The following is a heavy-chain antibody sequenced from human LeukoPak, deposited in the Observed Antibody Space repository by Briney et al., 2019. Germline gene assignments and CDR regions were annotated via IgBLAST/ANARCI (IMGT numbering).Heavy chain of an antibody. D-gene: IGHD2-15*01. CDR2: ISAYNGNT. CDR1: GYTFTSYG. CDR3: ARDCMCSGGSNQAWNPTGSDY. V-gene: IGHV1-18*01. Sequence: ASVKVSCKASGYTFTSYGISWVRQAPGQGLEWMGWISAYNGNTNYAQKLQGRVTMTTDTSTSTAYMELRSLRSVDTAVYYCARDCMCSGGSNQAWNPTGSDYWGQGTLVTVSS. J-gene: IGHJ4*02.